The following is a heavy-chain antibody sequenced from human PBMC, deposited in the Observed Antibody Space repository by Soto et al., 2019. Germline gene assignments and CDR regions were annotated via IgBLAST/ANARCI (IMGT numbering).Heavy chain of an antibody. CDR1: GGSISSGGYS. CDR2: IYHSGST. D-gene: IGHD6-6*01. V-gene: IGHV4-30-2*01. CDR3: ARGGGSSSLYYYYGMDV. J-gene: IGHJ6*02. Sequence: SETLSLTCAVSGGSISSGGYSWSWIRQPPGKGLEWIGYIYHSGSTYYNPSLKSRVTISVDRSKNQFSLKLSSVTAADTAVYYGARGGGSSSLYYYYGMDVWGQGTTVTVSS.